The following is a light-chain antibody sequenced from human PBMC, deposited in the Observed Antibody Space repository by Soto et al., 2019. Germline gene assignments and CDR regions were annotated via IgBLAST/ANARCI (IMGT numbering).Light chain of an antibody. CDR1: SSNIKTNG. J-gene: IGLJ3*02. CDR2: SNR. V-gene: IGLV1-44*01. CDR3: STWDDSLNGLM. Sequence: QAVVAQPPSASGTPGQTVTISCSGGSSNIKTNGVSWYQQVPGAAPKLLIYSNRQRPSGAPDRFSGSKSGTSASLAISGLQSEDEATYHCSTWDDSLNGLMFGGGTKLTVL.